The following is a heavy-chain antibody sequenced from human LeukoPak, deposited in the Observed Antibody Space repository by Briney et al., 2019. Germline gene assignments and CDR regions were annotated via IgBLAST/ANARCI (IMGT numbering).Heavy chain of an antibody. J-gene: IGHJ4*02. Sequence: GGSLRLSCAASGFTFSSYSMNWVRQAPGKGLEWVSSISSSSSYIYYADSVKGRFTISRDNAKNSLYLQMNSLRAEDTAVYYCARDRWDDYGDYWGQGTLVTVSS. V-gene: IGHV3-21*01. CDR2: ISSSSSYI. CDR3: ARDRWDDYGDY. D-gene: IGHD1-26*01. CDR1: GFTFSSYS.